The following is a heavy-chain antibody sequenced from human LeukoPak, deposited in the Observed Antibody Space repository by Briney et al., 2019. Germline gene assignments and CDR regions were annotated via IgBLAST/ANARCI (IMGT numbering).Heavy chain of an antibody. CDR1: GFTFSNYA. Sequence: GGSLRLSCAASGFTFSNYAFNSVRQAPGKGLEWVTVISKDATNKYYADSVKGRLTISRDNSRNTLCLQMNSLRTEDTTLYYCARDVWLGDLKGTFDVWGQGTMVTVSS. CDR3: ARDVWLGDLKGTFDV. J-gene: IGHJ3*01. V-gene: IGHV3-30-3*01. D-gene: IGHD3-10*01. CDR2: ISKDATNK.